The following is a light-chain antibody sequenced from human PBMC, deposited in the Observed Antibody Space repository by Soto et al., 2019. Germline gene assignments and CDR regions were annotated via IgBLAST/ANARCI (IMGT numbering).Light chain of an antibody. Sequence: EVVMTQSPATLSVSPGDRATLSCRASQSVDTNVDWYQQKPGQPPRLLVHSASIRATGVPARFTGIGSGTDFTLTISGLQSDDFAIYYCQQYYNWPPYTFGQGTRLQIK. V-gene: IGKV3-15*01. CDR1: QSVDTN. CDR2: SAS. J-gene: IGKJ2*01. CDR3: QQYYNWPPYT.